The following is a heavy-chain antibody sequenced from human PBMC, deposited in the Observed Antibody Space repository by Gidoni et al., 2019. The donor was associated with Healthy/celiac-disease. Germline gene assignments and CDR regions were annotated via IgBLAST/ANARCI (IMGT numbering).Heavy chain of an antibody. V-gene: IGHV1-69*01. D-gene: IGHD3-22*01. CDR1: GGSFSSYA. Sequence: QVQLVQSGAEVKKPGSSVKVSCKASGGSFSSYAISWVRQAPGQGLEWMGGIIPIFGTANYAQKFQGRVTITADEATSTAFMELSSLRSEDTAVYYCAREYGSSGYYYRYYFDYWGQGTLVTVSS. J-gene: IGHJ4*02. CDR3: AREYGSSGYYYRYYFDY. CDR2: IIPIFGTA.